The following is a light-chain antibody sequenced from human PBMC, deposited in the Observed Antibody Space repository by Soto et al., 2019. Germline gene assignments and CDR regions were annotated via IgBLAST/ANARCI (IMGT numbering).Light chain of an antibody. CDR3: QQYTGYWT. V-gene: IGKV1-5*03. J-gene: IGKJ1*01. CDR1: QSISGS. Sequence: DIQMTQSPSTLSASVGDRVTITCRASQSISGSLAWYQQKPGKAPKLLIYEASNLKSGVPSRFSGSGSGTEYTLTIRSLQPDDSASYYCQQYTGYWTFGQGTRVDIK. CDR2: EAS.